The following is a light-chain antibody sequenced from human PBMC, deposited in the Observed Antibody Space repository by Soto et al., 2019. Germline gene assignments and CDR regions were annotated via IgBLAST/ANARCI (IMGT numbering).Light chain of an antibody. CDR3: QQSYSTTIT. J-gene: IGKJ5*01. CDR2: GAS. CDR1: QDISSY. V-gene: IGKV1-9*01. Sequence: DIQLTQSPSFLSASVGDRVTVTCRSSQDISSYLAWYQKKPGKDPKILIYGASTLQSGVPPRFGGSGSGTAFNLTISRLQTEDFATYDCQQSYSTTITFGQGTRREIK.